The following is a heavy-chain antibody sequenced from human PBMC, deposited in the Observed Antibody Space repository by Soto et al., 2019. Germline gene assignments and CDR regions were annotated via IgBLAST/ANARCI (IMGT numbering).Heavy chain of an antibody. J-gene: IGHJ4*02. D-gene: IGHD3-10*01. CDR3: ARDPPKSYGSGKGVY. V-gene: IGHV1-18*01. CDR2: ISAHTGNT. Sequence: ASVKVSCKAFGYTFITYGISWVRQAPGQGRERMGWISAHTGNTKYAQNFQGRVTLTRDTSTSTAYMELRSLTSDDTAVYYCARDPPKSYGSGKGVYWGQGTPVTVSS. CDR1: GYTFITYG.